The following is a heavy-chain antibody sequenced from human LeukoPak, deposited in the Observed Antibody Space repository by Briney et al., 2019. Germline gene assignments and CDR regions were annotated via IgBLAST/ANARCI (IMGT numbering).Heavy chain of an antibody. J-gene: IGHJ6*03. D-gene: IGHD3-3*01. CDR1: GGSISSYY. CDR2: IYYSGST. V-gene: IGHV4-59*12. Sequence: PSETLSLTCTVSGGSISSYYWSWIRQPPGKGLEWIGYIYYSGSTNYNPSLKSRVTISVDTSKNQFSLKLSSVTAADTAVYYCARLGDYYYYMDVWGKGTTVTVSS. CDR3: ARLGDYYYYMDV.